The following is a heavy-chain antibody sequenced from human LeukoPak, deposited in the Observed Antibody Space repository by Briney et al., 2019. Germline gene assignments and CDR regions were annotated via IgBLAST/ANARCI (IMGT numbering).Heavy chain of an antibody. Sequence: GGSLRLSCAASGFTFSTFGMYWVRQAPGKGLEWVANIKQDGNDYYYVDSVKGRFTISRDNAKNSLYLQMNSLRAEDTAVYYCARSAYCSGGTCYTDYYYNMDVWGQGTTVTVSS. D-gene: IGHD2-15*01. CDR2: IKQDGNDY. CDR1: GFTFSTFG. CDR3: ARSAYCSGGTCYTDYYYNMDV. V-gene: IGHV3-7*03. J-gene: IGHJ6*02.